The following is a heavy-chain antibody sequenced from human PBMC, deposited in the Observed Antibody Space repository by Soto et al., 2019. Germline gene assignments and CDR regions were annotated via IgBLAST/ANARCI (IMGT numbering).Heavy chain of an antibody. J-gene: IGHJ4*02. D-gene: IGHD3-10*01. CDR1: GGTFSSYA. V-gene: IGHV1-69*13. CDR3: ARGPPRYGSGTLDY. CDR2: IIPIFGTA. Sequence: SVKVSCKASGGTFSSYAISWVRQAPGQGLEWMGGIIPIFGTANYAQKFQGRVTITADESTSTAYMELSRLRSEATAVYYCARGPPRYGSGTLDYWGQGTLVTVSS.